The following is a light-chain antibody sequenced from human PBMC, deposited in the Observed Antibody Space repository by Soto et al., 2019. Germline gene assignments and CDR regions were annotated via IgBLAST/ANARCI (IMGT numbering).Light chain of an antibody. CDR3: QQYDSSPVT. Sequence: EIVLTQSPGTLSLSPGERATLPCRASQSVNSNYLAWYQQKPGQAPRLLIYSASSRATGIPDRFSGSGSGTDFTLTINRLEPEDFAVYYCQQYDSSPVTFGGGTKVEIK. J-gene: IGKJ4*01. CDR2: SAS. V-gene: IGKV3-20*01. CDR1: QSVNSNY.